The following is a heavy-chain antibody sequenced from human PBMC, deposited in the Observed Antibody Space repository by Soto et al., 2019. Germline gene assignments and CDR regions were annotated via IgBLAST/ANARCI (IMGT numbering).Heavy chain of an antibody. CDR3: TREVQPGVRREYDY. V-gene: IGHV3-21*01. Sequence: EAHLVESGGGLVKPGGSRRLSCEASALTFGSHTMNWVRQAPGKGLEWVSSIDSGGSRTFYADTVKGRFTISRDNAKNSLFLQMNSLRAEDTAVYFCTREVQPGVRREYDYWGQGTLVTVSS. CDR1: ALTFGSHT. D-gene: IGHD1-1*01. CDR2: IDSGGSRT. J-gene: IGHJ4*02.